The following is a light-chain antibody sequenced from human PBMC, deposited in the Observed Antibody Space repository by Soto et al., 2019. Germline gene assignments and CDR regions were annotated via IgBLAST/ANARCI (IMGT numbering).Light chain of an antibody. V-gene: IGLV1-40*01. J-gene: IGLJ1*01. CDR1: SSNIGAGYD. CDR3: QSYATGLSVLYV. Sequence: SALTQPPSVYGAPGQRVTISCTGSSSNIGAGYDVHWYQQLPGTAPKLLIYGNNNRPSGVPDRFSGSKSGTSASLAVTGLQAEDEADYYCQSYATGLSVLYVFGTGTKVTVL. CDR2: GNN.